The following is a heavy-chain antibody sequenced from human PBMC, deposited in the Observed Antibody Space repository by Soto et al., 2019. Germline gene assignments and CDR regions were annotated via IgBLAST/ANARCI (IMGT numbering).Heavy chain of an antibody. D-gene: IGHD3-3*01. Sequence: GESLKISCKGSGYSFTSYWISWVRQMPGKGLEWMGRIDPSDSYTNYSPSFQGHVTISADKSISTAYLQWSSLKASDTAMYYCARLITIFGVPGESGMDVWGQGTTVTVSS. CDR3: ARLITIFGVPGESGMDV. CDR2: IDPSDSYT. J-gene: IGHJ6*02. CDR1: GYSFTSYW. V-gene: IGHV5-10-1*01.